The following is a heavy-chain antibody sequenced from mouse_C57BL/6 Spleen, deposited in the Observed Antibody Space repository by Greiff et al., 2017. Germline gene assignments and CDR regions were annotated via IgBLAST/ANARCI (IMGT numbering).Heavy chain of an antibody. CDR2: INPSSGYT. D-gene: IGHD1-1*01. Sequence: QVQLLQSGAELAKPGASVKLSCTASGYTFTSYWMHWVKQRPGQGLEWIGYINPSSGYTKYTQKFKDKATLTADKSSSTAYMQLSSLTYEDSAVYYCARDGLLLRSDAMDYWGQGTSVTVSS. CDR3: ARDGLLLRSDAMDY. V-gene: IGHV1-7*01. CDR1: GYTFTSYW. J-gene: IGHJ4*01.